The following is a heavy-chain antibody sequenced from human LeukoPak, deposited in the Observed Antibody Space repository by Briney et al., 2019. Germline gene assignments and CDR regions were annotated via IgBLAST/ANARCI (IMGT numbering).Heavy chain of an antibody. V-gene: IGHV3-23*01. CDR3: ARAWL. CDR2: VSRSSSST. CDR1: GFTFSGYG. Sequence: QSGGSLRRSCAGSGFTFSGYGMSRVPQAPGNGMEWDSAVSRSSSSTYYADSAKARFTIFRDHSKSTLSLQMNSLSAEDTAVYYCARAWLWGQGTLVTVST. J-gene: IGHJ1*01. D-gene: IGHD6-19*01.